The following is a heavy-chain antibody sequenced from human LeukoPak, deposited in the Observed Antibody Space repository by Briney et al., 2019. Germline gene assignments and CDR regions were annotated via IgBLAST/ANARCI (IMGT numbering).Heavy chain of an antibody. V-gene: IGHV3-23*01. CDR1: GFTFSSYA. CDR2: ISGSGGST. J-gene: IGHJ4*02. Sequence: GGSVRLSCAASGFTFSSYAMSWARQAPGKGLEWVSAISGSGGSTYYADSVKGRFTISRDNSKNTLYLQMNSLRAEDTAVYYSAIDSPSRAALPLPADYWGQGTLVTVSS. CDR3: AIDSPSRAALPLPADY. D-gene: IGHD6-6*01.